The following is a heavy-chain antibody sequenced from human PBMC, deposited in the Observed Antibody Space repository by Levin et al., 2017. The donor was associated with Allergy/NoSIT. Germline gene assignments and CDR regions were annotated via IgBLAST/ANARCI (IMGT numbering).Heavy chain of an antibody. CDR2: TSYDGSKK. CDR3: ARVGYCSSTSCYIGY. CDR1: GFTFSSYA. Sequence: GGSLRLSCAASGFTFSSYAMHWVRQAPGKGLEWVAVTSYDGSKKYYADSVKGRFTISRDRSKNTLYLQMNSLRAEDTAVYYCARVGYCSSTSCYIGYWGQGTLVTVSS. V-gene: IGHV3-30-3*01. J-gene: IGHJ4*02. D-gene: IGHD2-2*02.